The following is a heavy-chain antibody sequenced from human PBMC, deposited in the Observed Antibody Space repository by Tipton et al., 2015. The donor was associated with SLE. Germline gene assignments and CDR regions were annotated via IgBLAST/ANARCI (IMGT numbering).Heavy chain of an antibody. CDR1: GFTVSSNY. Sequence: SLRLSCAASGFTVSSNYMSWVRQAPGKGLEWGSVIYSGGSTYYADSVKGQFTISRDNSKNTLYLQMNSLRAEDTAVYYCARDTTSGYYGMGVWGQGATVTVSS. CDR3: ARDTTSGYYGMGV. V-gene: IGHV3-53*05. CDR2: IYSGGST. D-gene: IGHD3-10*01. J-gene: IGHJ6*02.